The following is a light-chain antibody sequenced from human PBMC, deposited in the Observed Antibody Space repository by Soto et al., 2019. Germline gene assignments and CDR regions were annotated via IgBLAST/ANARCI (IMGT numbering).Light chain of an antibody. V-gene: IGKV3-20*01. J-gene: IGKJ1*01. Sequence: EIVLTQSPGTLSLSPGERATLSCRASQSVSSSFVAWFQQKPGQAPRLLIHHTSTRATGIPDRFSGSGSGTDFTLTINRLDPEDFAMYFDQQYGSPPWTFGQGTKMDI. CDR1: QSVSSSF. CDR2: HTS. CDR3: QQYGSPPWT.